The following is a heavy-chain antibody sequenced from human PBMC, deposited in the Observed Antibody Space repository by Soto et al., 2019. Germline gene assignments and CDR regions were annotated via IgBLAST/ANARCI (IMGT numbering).Heavy chain of an antibody. Sequence: SETLSLTCTVSGGSISYYYWNWIRQPPGKGLEWIGYIFDTKTNYNPSLKSRVTISADTSRNQFSLRLSSVTAADTAVYFCARDRQWRSPGHGMDVWGQGTTVTVSS. CDR2: IFDTKT. CDR1: GGSISYYY. CDR3: ARDRQWRSPGHGMDV. D-gene: IGHD6-19*01. V-gene: IGHV4-59*01. J-gene: IGHJ6*02.